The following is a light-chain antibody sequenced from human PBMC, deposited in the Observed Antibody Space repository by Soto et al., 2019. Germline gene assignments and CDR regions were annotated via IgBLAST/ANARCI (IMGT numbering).Light chain of an antibody. J-gene: IGKJ4*01. Sequence: EIVLTQSPGTLSLSPGERATLSCRASFSVSSGYLAWYQQKPGQAPRLLIYGASSLATGIPDRFSGSGSGTDFTLIISRLEPEDFAIYYCQQYDTLPLTFGGGTKLEIK. V-gene: IGKV3-20*01. CDR2: GAS. CDR3: QQYDTLPLT. CDR1: FSVSSGY.